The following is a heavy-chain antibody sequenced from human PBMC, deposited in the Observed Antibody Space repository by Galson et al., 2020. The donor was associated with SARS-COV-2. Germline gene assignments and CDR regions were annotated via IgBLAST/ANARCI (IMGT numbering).Heavy chain of an antibody. CDR2: ISYDGSNK. J-gene: IGHJ4*02. D-gene: IGHD3-10*01. Sequence: GGSLRLSCAASGFTFSSYGMHWVRQAPGKGLEWVAVISYDGSNKYYADSVKGRFTISRDNSKNTLYLQMNSLRAEDTAVYYCAKELTYYYGSGSYRRGSDWGQGTLVTVSS. CDR3: AKELTYYYGSGSYRRGSD. V-gene: IGHV3-30*18. CDR1: GFTFSSYG.